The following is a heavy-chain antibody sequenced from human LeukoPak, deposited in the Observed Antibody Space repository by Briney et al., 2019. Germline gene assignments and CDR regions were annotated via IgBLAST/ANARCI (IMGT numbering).Heavy chain of an antibody. CDR1: GFSFSSYA. CDR3: AKDPREFPGDLAFDY. V-gene: IGHV3-23*01. CDR2: VNENGGRT. Sequence: GGSLRLSCAASGFSFSSYAMGWVRQAPGKGLEWVSTVNENGGRTYYADSVKGRFTMSRDNSKDTLYLQMNSLRAEDTAVYYCAKDPREFPGDLAFDYWGQGTLVTVSS. J-gene: IGHJ4*02. D-gene: IGHD7-27*01.